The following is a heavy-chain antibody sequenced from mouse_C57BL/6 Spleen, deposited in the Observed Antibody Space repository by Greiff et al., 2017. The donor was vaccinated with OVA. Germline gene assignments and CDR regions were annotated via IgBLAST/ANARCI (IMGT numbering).Heavy chain of an antibody. J-gene: IGHJ1*03. CDR2: INPNYGTT. CDR1: GYSFTDYN. D-gene: IGHD1-1*01. CDR3: ARSDDSSYWYFDV. V-gene: IGHV1-39*01. Sequence: EVQLQQSGPELVKPGASVKISCKASGYSFTDYNMNWVKQSNGKSLEWIGVINPNYGTTSYNQKFKGKATLTAEQSSSTTYMQLNSLTSEDSAVYYCARSDDSSYWYFDVWGTGTTVTVSS.